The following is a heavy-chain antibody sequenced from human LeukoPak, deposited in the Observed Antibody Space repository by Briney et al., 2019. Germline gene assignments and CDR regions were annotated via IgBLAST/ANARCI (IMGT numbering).Heavy chain of an antibody. CDR3: ASVLVGSGFDY. V-gene: IGHV3-53*01. J-gene: IGHJ4*02. CDR1: GFTVSSNY. CDR2: IYSGGST. Sequence: GGSLRLSCAASGFTVSSNYMSWVRQAPGKGLEWVSVIYSGGSTYYADSVKGRFTISRDNSKNTLYLQMNSLRAEDTAVYYCASVLVGSGFDYWGQGTLVTVSS. D-gene: IGHD2-2*01.